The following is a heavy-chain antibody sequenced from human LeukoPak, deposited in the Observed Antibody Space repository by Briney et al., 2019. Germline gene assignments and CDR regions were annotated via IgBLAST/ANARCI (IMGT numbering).Heavy chain of an antibody. CDR3: ARDLSGYYYALGY. CDR1: GFTFSSYA. V-gene: IGHV3-64*01. Sequence: GGSLRLSCAASGFTFSSYAMHWVRQAPGKGLEYVSATSSNGGSTYYAHSVKGRFTISRDNSQNTLYLQMGSLRAEDMAVYYCARDLSGYYYALGYWGQGTLVTVSS. CDR2: TSSNGGST. J-gene: IGHJ4*02. D-gene: IGHD3-22*01.